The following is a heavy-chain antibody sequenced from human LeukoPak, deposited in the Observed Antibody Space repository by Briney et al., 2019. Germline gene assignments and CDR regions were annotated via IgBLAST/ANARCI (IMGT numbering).Heavy chain of an antibody. D-gene: IGHD5-24*01. CDR2: ISGSGGST. V-gene: IGHV3-23*01. Sequence: GGALRLSCAGSGFTFSSYGMSWVRQAPGKGLEWVSAISGSGGSTYYADSVKGRFTISRDNSKNTLYLQMNSLRAEDTAVYYCAKDGRGDGYNTYWGQGTLVTVSS. CDR1: GFTFSSYG. J-gene: IGHJ4*02. CDR3: AKDGRGDGYNTY.